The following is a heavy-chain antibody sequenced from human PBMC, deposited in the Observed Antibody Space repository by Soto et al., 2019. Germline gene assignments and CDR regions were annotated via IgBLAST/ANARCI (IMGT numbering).Heavy chain of an antibody. CDR1: GGSISSGDYY. CDR3: ARDKGYYGSSGSFDY. V-gene: IGHV4-30-4*01. Sequence: QVQLQESGPGLVKPSQTLSLTCTVSGGSISSGDYYWSWIRQPPGKGLEWIGYIYYSGSTYYNPSLKSRVPISVDTSKNQFSLKLSSVTAADPAVYYCARDKGYYGSSGSFDYWGQGTLVTVSS. J-gene: IGHJ4*02. D-gene: IGHD3-22*01. CDR2: IYYSGST.